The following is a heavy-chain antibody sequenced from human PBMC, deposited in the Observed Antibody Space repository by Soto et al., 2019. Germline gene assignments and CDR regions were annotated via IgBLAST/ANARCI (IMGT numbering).Heavy chain of an antibody. CDR2: ISGYSGNA. Sequence: QVHVVQSGAEVKRPGDSVKVSCKTSGYIFSDYGINWVRQAPGQGLEWMGWISGYSGNANLAQKFQGRVTMSRDTATRTAYMELRSLRSDDTAVYYCAKRTSVTTWGESDYWGQGTLVTVSS. J-gene: IGHJ4*02. CDR1: GYIFSDYG. D-gene: IGHD4-17*01. CDR3: AKRTSVTTWGESDY. V-gene: IGHV1-18*04.